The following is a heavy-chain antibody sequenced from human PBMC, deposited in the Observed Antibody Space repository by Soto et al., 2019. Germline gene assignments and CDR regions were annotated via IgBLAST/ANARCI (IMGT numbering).Heavy chain of an antibody. D-gene: IGHD2-2*01. J-gene: IGHJ4*02. Sequence: GGSLRLSCAASGFTFSSYAMSWVRQAPGKGLEWVSAISGSGGSTYYADSVKGRFTISRDNSKNTLYLQMNSLRAEDTAVYYCPRGYCSSTSCCRGRYFDYWGQGTLVTVSS. CDR1: GFTFSSYA. CDR3: PRGYCSSTSCCRGRYFDY. CDR2: ISGSGGST. V-gene: IGHV3-23*01.